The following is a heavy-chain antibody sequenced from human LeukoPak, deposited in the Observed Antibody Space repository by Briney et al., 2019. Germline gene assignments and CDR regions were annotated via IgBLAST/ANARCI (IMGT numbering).Heavy chain of an antibody. CDR1: GFTFSSYA. CDR3: ARTDSSDGMDV. V-gene: IGHV3-30-3*01. J-gene: IGHJ6*02. D-gene: IGHD3-22*01. CDR2: ISYDGSNK. Sequence: GGSLRLSCAASGFTFSSYARHWVRQAPGKGLEWVAVISYDGSNKYYADSVKGRFTISRDNSKNTLYLQMNNLRAEDTAVYYCARTDSSDGMDVWGQGTTVTVSS.